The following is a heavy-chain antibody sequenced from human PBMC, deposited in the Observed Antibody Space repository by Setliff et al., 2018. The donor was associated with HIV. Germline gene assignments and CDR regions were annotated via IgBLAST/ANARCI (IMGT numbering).Heavy chain of an antibody. V-gene: IGHV7-4-1*02. J-gene: IGHJ5*02. Sequence: GASVKVSCKTSGYNFENYAINWVRQAPGQGLEWTGWINANSGSPTYAQAFTGRFFFSVDTAVATAYLQINNLKTEDTAVYFCARGLYGDYGGDLNWLDPWGHGTRVTVS. D-gene: IGHD4-17*01. CDR2: INANSGSP. CDR1: GYNFENYA. CDR3: ARGLYGDYGGDLNWLDP.